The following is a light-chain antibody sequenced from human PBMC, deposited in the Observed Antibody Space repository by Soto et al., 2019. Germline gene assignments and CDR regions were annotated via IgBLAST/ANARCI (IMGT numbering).Light chain of an antibody. CDR1: SSNIGYNY. CDR2: DNN. CDR3: GTWDSSLSADV. V-gene: IGLV1-51*01. J-gene: IGLJ1*01. Sequence: QSVLTQPLSVSAAPGQKVTISCSGSSSNIGYNYVSWYQQLPGTAPKLLIYDNNKRPSGIPDRFSGSKSGTSATLGITGLQTGDEADYYCGTWDSSLSADVFGTGTKLTVL.